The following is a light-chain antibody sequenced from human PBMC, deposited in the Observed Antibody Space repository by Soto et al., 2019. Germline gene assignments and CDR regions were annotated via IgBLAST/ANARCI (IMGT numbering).Light chain of an antibody. Sequence: DIQMTQSPSTLSASVGDRVTITCRASQIISSWLAWYQQKPGKAPKLLIYKASTLESGVPSRFSGGGSGTEFTLTISSLQPDDFATYYCQHYNNYPITFDQGTRLEIK. J-gene: IGKJ5*01. CDR1: QIISSW. CDR3: QHYNNYPIT. V-gene: IGKV1-5*03. CDR2: KAS.